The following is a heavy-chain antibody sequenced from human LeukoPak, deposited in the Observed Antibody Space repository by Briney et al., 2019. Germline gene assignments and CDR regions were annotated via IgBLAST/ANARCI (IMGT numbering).Heavy chain of an antibody. D-gene: IGHD6-13*01. CDR3: ARDRLSSSSWYAPFDY. J-gene: IGHJ4*02. V-gene: IGHV3-66*02. Sequence: GGSLRLSCAASGFNVSSNYMSWVGQAPGKGLEWDSDIYSGGSRYYADSLEGRFTISRTNYKNTLYLQMNSLRAEDTAVYYCARDRLSSSSWYAPFDYWGQGTLVTVSS. CDR1: GFNVSSNY. CDR2: IYSGGSR.